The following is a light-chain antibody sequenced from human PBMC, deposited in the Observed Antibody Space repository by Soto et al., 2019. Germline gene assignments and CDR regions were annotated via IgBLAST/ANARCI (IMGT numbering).Light chain of an antibody. CDR2: HAS. V-gene: IGKV1-5*01. CDR3: QQYNSYS. Sequence: DIQMTQSPSTLPASVGDRVTITCRASQSISTWLAWYQQPPGTAPKVLIYHASNLQSGVPSRFSGSGSGTEFTLTISSLQPDDFATYYCQQYNSYSFGQGTKVDIK. CDR1: QSISTW. J-gene: IGKJ1*01.